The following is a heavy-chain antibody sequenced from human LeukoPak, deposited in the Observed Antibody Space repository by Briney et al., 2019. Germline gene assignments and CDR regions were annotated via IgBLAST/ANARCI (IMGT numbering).Heavy chain of an antibody. Sequence: PSETLSLTCTVPGRSISSYYWSWIRQPPGKGLEWIGNIYDSGSTNYNPSLKSRVTISVDTSKNQCSLKLSSVTAADTAVYYCARQSISGSSLSYFDYWGQGTLVNVSS. CDR2: IYDSGST. CDR3: ARQSISGSSLSYFDY. CDR1: GRSISSYY. D-gene: IGHD3-22*01. V-gene: IGHV4-59*01. J-gene: IGHJ4*02.